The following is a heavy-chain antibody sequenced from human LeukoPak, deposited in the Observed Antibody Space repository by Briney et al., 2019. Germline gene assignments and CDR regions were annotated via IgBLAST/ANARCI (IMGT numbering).Heavy chain of an antibody. J-gene: IGHJ4*02. CDR3: ARYMRDSGTYDFDY. CDR2: IYYSGST. CDR1: GGSISSSSYY. Sequence: SETLSLTCTVSGGSISSSSYYWGWIRQPPGKGLEWIGSIYYSGSTYYNPSLKSRVTISVDTSKNQFSLKLSSVTAADTAMYYCARYMRDSGTYDFDYWGQGTPVTVSS. V-gene: IGHV4-39*01. D-gene: IGHD3-3*01.